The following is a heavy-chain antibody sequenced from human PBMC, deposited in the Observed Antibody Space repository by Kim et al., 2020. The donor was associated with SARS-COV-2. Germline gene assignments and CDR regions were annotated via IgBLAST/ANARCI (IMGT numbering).Heavy chain of an antibody. D-gene: IGHD5-18*01. J-gene: IGHJ4*02. Sequence: SETLSLTCTVSGGSIISSSYYWGWVRQPPGKGLEWIGSVFYSGNTYYNPSLKSRVTISIDTSKNQFSLKLSSVTAADTAVYFCARRTDTNLGAAFDYWGQGTLVTVSS. CDR3: ARRTDTNLGAAFDY. V-gene: IGHV4-39*01. CDR1: GGSIISSSYY. CDR2: VFYSGNT.